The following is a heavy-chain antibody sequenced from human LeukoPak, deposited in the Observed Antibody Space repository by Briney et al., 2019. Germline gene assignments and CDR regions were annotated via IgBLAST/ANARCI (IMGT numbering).Heavy chain of an antibody. CDR3: ARDTIAAVVTWFDY. J-gene: IGHJ4*02. V-gene: IGHV3-30-3*01. CDR1: GSTFSSYA. D-gene: IGHD6-13*01. CDR2: ISYDGSNK. Sequence: PGGSLRLSCAASGSTFSSYAMHWVRQAPGKGLEWVAVISYDGSNKYYADSVKGRFTISRDNSKNTLYLQMNSLRAEDTAVYYCARDTIAAVVTWFDYWGQGTLVTVSS.